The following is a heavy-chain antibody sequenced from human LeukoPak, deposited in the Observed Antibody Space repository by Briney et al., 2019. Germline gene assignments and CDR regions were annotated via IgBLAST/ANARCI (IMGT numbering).Heavy chain of an antibody. Sequence: ASVKVSCKASGYTFTGYYLHWVRQAPGQGLEWMGWISAYNGNTHYAQKLQGRVTMTTDTSTSTVYMELRSLRSDDTAVYYCARGSPPRRNYDSRGYYSYYFDYWGQGTLVTVSS. CDR1: GYTFTGYY. V-gene: IGHV1-18*04. CDR3: ARGSPPRRNYDSRGYYSYYFDY. J-gene: IGHJ4*02. D-gene: IGHD3-22*01. CDR2: ISAYNGNT.